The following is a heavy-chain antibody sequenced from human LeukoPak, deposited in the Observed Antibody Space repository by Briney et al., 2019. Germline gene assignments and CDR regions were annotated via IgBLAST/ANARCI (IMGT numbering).Heavy chain of an antibody. V-gene: IGHV3-7*01. CDR3: AREGAAAGTTLPFDY. D-gene: IGHD6-13*01. CDR2: IKQDGSEK. Sequence: GGSLRLSCAASGFTFSSYWMSWVRQAPGKGLEGVANIKQDGSEKYYVDSVKGRFTISRDNAKNSLYLQMNSLRAEDTAVYYCAREGAAAGTTLPFDYWGQGTLVTVSS. J-gene: IGHJ4*02. CDR1: GFTFSSYW.